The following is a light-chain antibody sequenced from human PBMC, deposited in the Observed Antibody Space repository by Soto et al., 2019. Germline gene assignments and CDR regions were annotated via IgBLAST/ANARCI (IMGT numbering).Light chain of an antibody. CDR2: EVS. Sequence: QSVLTQPRSVSGSPGQSVTISCSGTSRDVGGYNYVSWYQQHPGKAPKLMIYEVSNRPSGVSNRFSGSKSGNTASLTISGLQAEDETDYYCFSYTSSGTYVFGTGTKLTVL. CDR3: FSYTSSGTYV. V-gene: IGLV2-14*01. CDR1: SRDVGGYNY. J-gene: IGLJ1*01.